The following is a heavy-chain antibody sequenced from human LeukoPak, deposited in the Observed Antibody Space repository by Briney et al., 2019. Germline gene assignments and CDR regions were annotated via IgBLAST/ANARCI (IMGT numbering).Heavy chain of an antibody. CDR1: GFTFGDYG. Sequence: RSLRLSCTGSGFTFGDYGMSWVRQAPGKGLEWVGFIRSKAYGGTTEYAASVKGRFTISRADSRMIALLLMNIQKTEDKADCHCTIGVYDDSRGCYLLLVYGGQGTLVTVSS. CDR3: TIGVYDDSRGCYLLLVY. J-gene: IGHJ4*02. V-gene: IGHV3-49*04. CDR2: IRSKAYGGTT. D-gene: IGHD3-22*01.